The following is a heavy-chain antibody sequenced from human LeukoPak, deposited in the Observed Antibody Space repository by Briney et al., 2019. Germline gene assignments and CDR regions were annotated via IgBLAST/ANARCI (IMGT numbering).Heavy chain of an antibody. Sequence: SETLSLTCTVSGDSISSSSYYWGWIRQPPGKGLEWIGSIYYSGSTYYNPSLKSRVTISVDTSKNQFSLKLSSVTAADTAVYYCARPVYYDSSGYYANAFDIWGQGTMVTVSS. D-gene: IGHD3-22*01. CDR1: GDSISSSSYY. V-gene: IGHV4-39*01. J-gene: IGHJ3*02. CDR3: ARPVYYDSSGYYANAFDI. CDR2: IYYSGST.